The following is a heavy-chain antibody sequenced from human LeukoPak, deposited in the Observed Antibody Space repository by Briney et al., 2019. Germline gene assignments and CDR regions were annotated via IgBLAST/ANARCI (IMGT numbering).Heavy chain of an antibody. V-gene: IGHV1-2*02. CDR3: AKPLRPFWSGYIPPPDY. CDR2: INPNSGGT. J-gene: IGHJ4*02. D-gene: IGHD3-3*01. CDR1: GGTFSSYA. Sequence: ASVKVSCKASGGTFSSYAISWVRQAPGQGLEWMGWINPNSGGTNYAQKFQGRVTMTRDTSISTAYMELSRLRSDDTAVYYCAKPLRPFWSGYIPPPDYWGQGTLVTVSS.